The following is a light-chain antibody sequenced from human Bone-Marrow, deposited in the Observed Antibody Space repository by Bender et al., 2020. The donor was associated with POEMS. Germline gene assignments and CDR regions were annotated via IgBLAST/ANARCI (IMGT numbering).Light chain of an antibody. CDR3: VAWDASLNGWV. CDR2: EVN. J-gene: IGLJ3*02. CDR1: SSDVGAYNL. V-gene: IGLV2-14*02. Sequence: QSALTQPASVSGSPGQSITISCTGASSDVGAYNLVSWFQQHPGKAPKVMIYEVNKRPSGVPYRFSGSKSGTSASLAITGLQSDDEAIYFCVAWDASLNGWVFGGGTKLTVL.